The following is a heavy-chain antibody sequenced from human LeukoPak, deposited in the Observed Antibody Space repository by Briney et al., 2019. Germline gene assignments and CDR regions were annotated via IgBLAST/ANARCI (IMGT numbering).Heavy chain of an antibody. V-gene: IGHV1-2*04. CDR2: INPNSGGT. J-gene: IGHJ3*02. CDR3: ARDRGGYDNDAFDI. D-gene: IGHD3-22*01. Sequence: ASVKVSCKASGYIFTGYYMHWVRQAPGQGLEWMGWINPNSGGTNYAQKFQGWVTMTRDTSISTAYMELSRLRSDDTAVYYCARDRGGYDNDAFDIWGQGTMVTVSS. CDR1: GYIFTGYY.